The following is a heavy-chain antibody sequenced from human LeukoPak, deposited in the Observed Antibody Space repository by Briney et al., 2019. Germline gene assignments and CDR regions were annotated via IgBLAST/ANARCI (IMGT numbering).Heavy chain of an antibody. Sequence: GGSLRLSCAASGITVSDNYMNWVRQAPGKGLEWISLIYSGGTTSYADSVKGRFTISRDDAKNSLSLQMSSLRAEDTAVYYYARGSGWLIDYWGQGTLVTVSS. CDR3: ARGSGWLIDY. CDR2: IYSGGTT. V-gene: IGHV3-66*01. CDR1: GITVSDNY. D-gene: IGHD6-19*01. J-gene: IGHJ4*02.